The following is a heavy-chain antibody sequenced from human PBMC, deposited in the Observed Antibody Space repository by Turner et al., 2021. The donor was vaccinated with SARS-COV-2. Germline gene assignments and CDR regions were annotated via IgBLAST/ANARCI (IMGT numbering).Heavy chain of an antibody. CDR2: IYYRGST. D-gene: IGHD2-21*02. J-gene: IGHJ5*02. Sequence: QVQLHESGPRLVKPLETLSLTCTVSGGSMNSNYWSWIRQPPGKRLEWIGYIYYRGSTNYSPSLKSRVTISVDTSKNQFSLNLTSVTAADTAIYYCARETVNNWVDPWGQGTLVTVSS. CDR3: ARETVNNWVDP. V-gene: IGHV4-59*01. CDR1: GGSMNSNY.